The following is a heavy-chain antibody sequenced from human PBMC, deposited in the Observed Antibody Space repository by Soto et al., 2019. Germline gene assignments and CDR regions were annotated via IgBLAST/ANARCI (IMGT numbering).Heavy chain of an antibody. CDR2: ISAYNGNT. Sequence: ASVKVSCKASGYTFTSYGISWVRQAPGQGLEWMGWISAYNGNTNYAQKLQGRVTMTTDTSTSTAYMELRSLRSDDTAVYYCARAQGIAVAGTSENWFDPWGQGTLVTVSS. CDR1: GYTFTSYG. V-gene: IGHV1-18*01. J-gene: IGHJ5*02. D-gene: IGHD6-19*01. CDR3: ARAQGIAVAGTSENWFDP.